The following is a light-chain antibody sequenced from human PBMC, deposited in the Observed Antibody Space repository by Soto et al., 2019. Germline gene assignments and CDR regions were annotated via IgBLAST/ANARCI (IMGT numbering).Light chain of an antibody. CDR2: DVT. CDR1: LIDIGNYNY. V-gene: IGLV2-14*03. Sequence: QSALTQPASVSVSPGQSVTISCTGTLIDIGNYNYVSWYQRHPGKAPKLMIYDVTTRPSGVSNRFSGSKSANTASLTISGLQSEDEADYYCTSYTGSNTLLFGGGTKLTVL. CDR3: TSYTGSNTLL. J-gene: IGLJ2*01.